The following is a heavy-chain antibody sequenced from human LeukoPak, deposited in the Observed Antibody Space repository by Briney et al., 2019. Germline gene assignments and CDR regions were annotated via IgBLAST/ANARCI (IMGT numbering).Heavy chain of an antibody. V-gene: IGHV4-4*07. J-gene: IGHJ3*02. Sequence: PSETLSLTCTVSGGSISSYYWSWIRQPAGKGLEWIGRIYTSGSTNYNPSLKSRDTMSVDTSKNQFSLKLSSVTAADTAVYYCARDRGPSGSYYDAFDIWGQGTMVTVSS. CDR3: ARDRGPSGSYYDAFDI. CDR1: GGSISSYY. CDR2: IYTSGST. D-gene: IGHD1-26*01.